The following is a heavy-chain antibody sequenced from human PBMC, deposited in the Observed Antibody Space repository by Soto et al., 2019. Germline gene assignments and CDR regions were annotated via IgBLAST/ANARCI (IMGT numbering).Heavy chain of an antibody. CDR1: GGSISSYY. CDR3: ARAVGDCSSTSCWHYYYYGMDV. V-gene: IGHV4-59*01. CDR2: IYYSGST. Sequence: SETLSLTCTVSGGSISSYYWSWIRQPPGKGLEWIGYIYYSGSTNYNPSLKSRVTISVDTSKNQFSLKLSSVTAADTAVYYSARAVGDCSSTSCWHYYYYGMDVWGQGTTVTAP. D-gene: IGHD2-2*01. J-gene: IGHJ6*02.